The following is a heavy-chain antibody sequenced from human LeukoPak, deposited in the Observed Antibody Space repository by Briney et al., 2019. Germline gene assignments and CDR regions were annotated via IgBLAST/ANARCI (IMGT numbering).Heavy chain of an antibody. J-gene: IGHJ3*02. CDR1: GDSVSSNSAA. CDR3: ARELNDREWGRGSDI. D-gene: IGHD3-16*01. Sequence: SQTLSLTCAISGDSVSSNSAAWNWIRQPPSRGLEWLGRTYYRSKWYNDYAVSVKSRITINPDTSKNQFSLQLNSVTPEDTAVYYCARELNDREWGRGSDIWGQGTMVTVSS. V-gene: IGHV6-1*01. CDR2: TYYRSKWYN.